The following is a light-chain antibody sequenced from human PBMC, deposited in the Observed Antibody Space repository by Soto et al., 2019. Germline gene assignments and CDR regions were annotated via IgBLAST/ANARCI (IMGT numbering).Light chain of an antibody. Sequence: QSALTQPASVSRSLGQSITTSCTGTSSDVGGYAYVSWYQQHPGKAPKLMIYDVTNRPSGLSNRFSASKSGNTASLTISGLQAEDEADYYCNSYTSSNTFVVFGTGTKVNVL. CDR2: DVT. V-gene: IGLV2-14*03. CDR1: SSDVGGYAY. J-gene: IGLJ1*01. CDR3: NSYTSSNTFVV.